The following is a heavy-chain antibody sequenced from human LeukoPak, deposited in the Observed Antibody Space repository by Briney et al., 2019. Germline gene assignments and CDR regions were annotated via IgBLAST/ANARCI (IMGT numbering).Heavy chain of an antibody. J-gene: IGHJ4*02. V-gene: IGHV3-74*01. CDR2: INSDGTT. CDR1: GFTFSSYW. Sequence: GGSLRLSCAASGFTFSSYWMHWVRQVPGKGLVWVSRINSDGTTSYADSVKGRFTISRNNAKNTLYLQMNNLRAEDTDVYYCARDGSLPDYWGQGTLVTVSS. CDR3: ARDGSLPDY.